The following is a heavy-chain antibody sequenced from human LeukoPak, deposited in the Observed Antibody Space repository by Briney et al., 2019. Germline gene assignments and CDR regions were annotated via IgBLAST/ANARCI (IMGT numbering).Heavy chain of an antibody. CDR1: GGTFSSYA. Sequence: GASVKVSCKASGGTFSSYAISWVRQAPGQGLEWMGGIIPIFGTANYAQKFQGRVTITADKSTSTAYMELRSLRSDDTAVYYCARDFQNWNYDYWGQGTLVTVSS. CDR2: IIPIFGTA. CDR3: ARDFQNWNYDY. J-gene: IGHJ4*02. V-gene: IGHV1-69*06. D-gene: IGHD1-7*01.